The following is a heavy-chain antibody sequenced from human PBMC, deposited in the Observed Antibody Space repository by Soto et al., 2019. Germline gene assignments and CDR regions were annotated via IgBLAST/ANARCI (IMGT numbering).Heavy chain of an antibody. CDR2: ISAYNGNT. CDR3: GIRQSDYDILTGTYNWFDP. CDR1: GYTFTSYG. V-gene: IGHV1-18*01. J-gene: IGHJ5*02. D-gene: IGHD3-9*01. Sequence: ASVKVSCKASGYTFTSYGISWVRQAPGQGLEWMGWISAYNGNTNYAQKLQGRVTMTTDTSTSTAYMELRSLRSDDTAVYYCGIRQSDYDILTGTYNWFDPWGQGTLVTVSS.